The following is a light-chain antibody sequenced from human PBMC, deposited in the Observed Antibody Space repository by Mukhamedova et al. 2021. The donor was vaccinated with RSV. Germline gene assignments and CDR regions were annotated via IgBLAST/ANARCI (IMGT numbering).Light chain of an antibody. Sequence: GQAPVLVIYKDSERPSGIPARFSGSSSGTTVTLTISGVHAEDEADYYCQSADISGEYIYVLFGGGTKLTVL. CDR3: QSADISGEYIYVL. V-gene: IGLV3-25*01. J-gene: IGLJ2*01. CDR2: KDS.